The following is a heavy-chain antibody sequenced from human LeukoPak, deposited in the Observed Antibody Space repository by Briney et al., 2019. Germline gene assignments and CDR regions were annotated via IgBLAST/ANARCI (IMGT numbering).Heavy chain of an antibody. J-gene: IGHJ3*02. CDR2: INHSGST. CDR1: GGSFSGYY. D-gene: IGHD2-21*02. V-gene: IGHV4-34*01. CDR3: ARGGMVVTAMAAFDI. Sequence: PSETLSLTCAVYGGSFSGYYWSWLRQPPGKGLEWIGEINHSGSTNYNPSLKSRVTISVDTSKNQFSLKLSSVTAADTAVYYCARGGMVVTAMAAFDIWGQGTMVTVSS.